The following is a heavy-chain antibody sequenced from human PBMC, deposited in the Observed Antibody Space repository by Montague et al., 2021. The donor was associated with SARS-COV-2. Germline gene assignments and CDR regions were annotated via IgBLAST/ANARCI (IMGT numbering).Heavy chain of an antibody. V-gene: IGHV4-39*07. J-gene: IGHJ4*02. Sequence: SETLSLTCTVSGGSISSSSYYWGWIRQPPGKGLEWIGSIYYSGSTYYNPSLKSRVSISVDTSENQFSLKLSSVTAADTAVYYCARAPFMITFGGVITRLRGYYFDYWGQGTLVTVSS. D-gene: IGHD3-16*01. CDR3: ARAPFMITFGGVITRLRGYYFDY. CDR1: GGSISSSSYY. CDR2: IYYSGST.